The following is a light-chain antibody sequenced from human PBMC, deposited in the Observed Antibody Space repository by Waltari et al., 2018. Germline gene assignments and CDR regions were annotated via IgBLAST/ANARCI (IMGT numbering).Light chain of an antibody. CDR3: QKYNSAPWT. CDR2: TAS. V-gene: IGKV1-27*01. CDR1: QGISNY. J-gene: IGKJ1*01. Sequence: DIQMTQSPSSLSASVGDRVTLTCRASQGISNYLAWYQQKPGKAPKLLIYTASTLQSGVSSRFSGSGSGTDFTSTISSLQPEDVATYYCQKYNSAPWTFGQGTKVEIK.